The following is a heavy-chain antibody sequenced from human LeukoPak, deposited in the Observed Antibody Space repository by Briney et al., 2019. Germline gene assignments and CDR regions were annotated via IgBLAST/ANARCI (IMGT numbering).Heavy chain of an antibody. J-gene: IGHJ4*02. D-gene: IGHD3-10*01. CDR1: GYTFTSYA. CDR3: ARDGSGSSFDY. Sequence: GASVKVSCKASGYTFTSYAMNWVRQAPGQGLEWMGWINPNSGGTNYAQKFQGWVTMTRDTSISTAYMELSRLRSDDTAVYYCARDGSGSSFDYWGQGTLVTVSS. V-gene: IGHV1-2*04. CDR2: INPNSGGT.